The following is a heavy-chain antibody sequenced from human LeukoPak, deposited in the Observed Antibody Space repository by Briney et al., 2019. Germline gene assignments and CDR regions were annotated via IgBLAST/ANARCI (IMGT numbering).Heavy chain of an antibody. CDR1: GFSFNDYV. CDR3: ARVWGPFSYRFYLYYFDY. J-gene: IGHJ4*02. D-gene: IGHD3-16*01. Sequence: GGSLRLSCAASGFSFNDYVMTWVRQAPGKGLEWVSAISSRRASTYYADSVKSRFTISRDNSKNTLYLQMSSLRADDTATYYCARVWGPFSYRFYLYYFDYWGQGTLVTVSS. CDR2: ISSRRAST. V-gene: IGHV3-23*01.